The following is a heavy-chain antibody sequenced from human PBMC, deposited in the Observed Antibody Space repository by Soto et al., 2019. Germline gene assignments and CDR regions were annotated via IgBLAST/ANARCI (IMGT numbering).Heavy chain of an antibody. CDR2: IIPIFGTT. J-gene: IGHJ6*02. D-gene: IGHD3-22*01. CDR3: AREPYYYDSSGYYYYYYGMDV. Sequence: SVQVSCKASGGTFSSYSISWVRQPPGQGLEWMGGIIPIFGTTNYAQKFQGRVTITADESTSTAYMELSSLRSEDTAVYYCAREPYYYDSSGYYYYYYGMDVWGQGTTVTVSS. CDR1: GGTFSSYS. V-gene: IGHV1-69*13.